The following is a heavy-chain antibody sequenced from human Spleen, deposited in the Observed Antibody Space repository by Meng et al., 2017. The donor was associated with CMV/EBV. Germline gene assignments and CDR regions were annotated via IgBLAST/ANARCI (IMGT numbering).Heavy chain of an antibody. V-gene: IGHV4-31*02. J-gene: IGHJ5*02. CDR1: GGSISSGGSY. Sequence: SGGSISSGGSYWSWIRQHPGKGLEWIGYIYYSGSTYYNPSLKSRVTISVDTSKNQFSLKLSSVTAADTAVYYCARALHTGTTNWFDPWGQGTLVTVSS. CDR2: IYYSGST. CDR3: ARALHTGTTNWFDP. D-gene: IGHD1-1*01.